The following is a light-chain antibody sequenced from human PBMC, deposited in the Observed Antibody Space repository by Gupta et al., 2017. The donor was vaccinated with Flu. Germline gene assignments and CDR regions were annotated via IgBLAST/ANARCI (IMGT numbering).Light chain of an antibody. Sequence: SYELTQPPSVSVSPGQTARIPCSGDAFPTQFAFWYQQKPGQAPVLVIFKDSERPSGIPERFSGSSSGTTATLTISGVQAEDEADYYCQSTDSSGSFNWVFGGGTKVTVL. CDR2: KDS. CDR1: AFPTQF. V-gene: IGLV3-25*02. J-gene: IGLJ3*02. CDR3: QSTDSSGSFNWV.